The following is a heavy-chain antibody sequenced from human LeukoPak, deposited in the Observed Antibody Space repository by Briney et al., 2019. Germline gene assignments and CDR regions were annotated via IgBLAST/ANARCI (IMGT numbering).Heavy chain of an antibody. J-gene: IGHJ6*03. V-gene: IGHV1-18*01. Sequence: ASVKVSCKASGYTFTSYGISWVRQAPGQGLEWMGWISAYNGNTNYAQKFQGRVTMTRDTSISTAYMELSRLRSDDTAVYYCASLDYMDVWGKGTTVTISS. CDR2: ISAYNGNT. CDR1: GYTFTSYG. CDR3: ASLDYMDV.